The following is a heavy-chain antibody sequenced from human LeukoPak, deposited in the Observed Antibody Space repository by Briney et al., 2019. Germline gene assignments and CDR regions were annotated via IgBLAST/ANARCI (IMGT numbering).Heavy chain of an antibody. Sequence: GGSLRLSCEASGFTFNDFSMNWVRQAPGEGLEWVSTLSTTGAATYYADSVKGRFTISRDNSKNTLYLQMNSLRAEDTAVYYCAKKGYAGSGTYSYYFDHWGQGTLVTVSS. J-gene: IGHJ4*02. V-gene: IGHV3-23*01. D-gene: IGHD3-10*01. CDR1: GFTFNDFS. CDR3: AKKGYAGSGTYSYYFDH. CDR2: LSTTGAAT.